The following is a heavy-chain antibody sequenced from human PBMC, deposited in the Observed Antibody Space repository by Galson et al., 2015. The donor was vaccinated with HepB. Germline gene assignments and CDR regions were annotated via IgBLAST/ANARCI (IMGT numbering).Heavy chain of an antibody. J-gene: IGHJ4*02. CDR3: AREPSRYGDYGD. V-gene: IGHV4-38-2*02. Sequence: TLSLTCAVSGYSISSGYYWGWIRQPPGKGLEWIGSIYHSGSTYYNPSLKSRVTISVDTSKNQFSLKLSSVTAADTAVYYCAREPSRYGDYGDWGQGTLVTVPS. CDR2: IYHSGST. D-gene: IGHD4-17*01. CDR1: GYSISSGYY.